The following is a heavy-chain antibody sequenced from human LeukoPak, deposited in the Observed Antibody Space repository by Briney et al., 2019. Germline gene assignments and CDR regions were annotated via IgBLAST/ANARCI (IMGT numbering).Heavy chain of an antibody. D-gene: IGHD6-19*01. Sequence: GGSLRLSCAASGFIFSTYVMTWVRQAPGRGLEWVSAISGSSKSTYYTDSVKGRFTISRDNSKNTLYLQMNSLRAEDTAVYYCAKDRLHSSGWYEPSDSWGQGTLVTVSS. CDR3: AKDRLHSSGWYEPSDS. V-gene: IGHV3-23*01. CDR2: ISGSSKST. CDR1: GFIFSTYV. J-gene: IGHJ4*02.